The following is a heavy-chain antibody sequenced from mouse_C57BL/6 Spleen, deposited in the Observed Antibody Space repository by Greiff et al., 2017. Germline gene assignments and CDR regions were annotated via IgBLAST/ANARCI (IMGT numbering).Heavy chain of an antibody. D-gene: IGHD2-3*01. J-gene: IGHJ1*03. V-gene: IGHV1-15*01. CDR3: ARGAWLLRPWYFDV. CDR2: IDPETGGT. Sequence: QVQLQQSGAELVRPGASVTLSCKASGYTFTDYEMHWVKQTPVHGLEWIGAIDPETGGTAYNQKFKGKAILTADKSSSTAYMELRSQTSEDEAVDYCARGAWLLRPWYFDVWGTGTTVTVSS. CDR1: GYTFTDYE.